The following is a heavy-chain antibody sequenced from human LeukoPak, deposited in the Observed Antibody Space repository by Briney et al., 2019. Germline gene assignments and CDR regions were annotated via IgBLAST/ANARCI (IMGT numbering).Heavy chain of an antibody. CDR3: ARDSVGGTGHDAFDI. CDR2: IYYSGSA. D-gene: IGHD1-26*01. Sequence: NASETLSLTCTVSGGSINSANYYWGWIRQPPGKGLEWIGSIYYSGSAYYSSSLKSRVTILVDTSKNQFSLKLSSVTAADTAVYYCARDSVGGTGHDAFDIWGQGTMATVSS. J-gene: IGHJ3*02. CDR1: GGSINSANYY. V-gene: IGHV4-39*07.